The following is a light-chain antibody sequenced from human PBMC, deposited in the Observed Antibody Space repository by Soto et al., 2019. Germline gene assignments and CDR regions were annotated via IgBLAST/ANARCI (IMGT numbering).Light chain of an antibody. CDR1: TANIGKNY. J-gene: IGLJ3*02. Sequence: QSVLTQSPSTSGTPGQRVTISCSGNTANIGKNYVYWYQQFPGTAPKLLIYCDNQRPSWVPDGFSVSKSATSASLAISGLRSEDEAVYYCAAWDDSMSGRVFGRGTKLTVL. CDR3: AAWDDSMSGRV. V-gene: IGLV1-47*02. CDR2: CDN.